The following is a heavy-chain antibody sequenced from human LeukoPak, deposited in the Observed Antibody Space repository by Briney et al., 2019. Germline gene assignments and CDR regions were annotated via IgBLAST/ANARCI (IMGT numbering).Heavy chain of an antibody. CDR1: GGSISSYY. V-gene: IGHV4-59*01. D-gene: IGHD6-6*01. Sequence: SETLSLTCTVSGGSISSYYWSWIRQPPGKGLEWIGYIYYSGSTNYNPSLKSRVTISVDTSKNQFSLKLSSVTAADTAVYYCARSIVALENDYWGQGTLVTVSS. CDR2: IYYSGST. CDR3: ARSIVALENDY. J-gene: IGHJ4*02.